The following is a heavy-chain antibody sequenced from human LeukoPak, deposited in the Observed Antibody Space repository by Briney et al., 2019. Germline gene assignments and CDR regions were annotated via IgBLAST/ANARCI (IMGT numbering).Heavy chain of an antibody. J-gene: IGHJ4*02. D-gene: IGHD4/OR15-4a*01. Sequence: PGGSLRLSCTASGFTFSNVWMTSVRQAPGKGLEWVGRIKSRTDGETTDYAAPVKGRFSISRDDSENTLYLQMNSLKNEDTAVYFCTTVHGAGPVNCDYWGQGSLVTVSS. CDR1: GFTFSNVW. CDR2: IKSRTDGETT. CDR3: TTVHGAGPVNCDY. V-gene: IGHV3-15*01.